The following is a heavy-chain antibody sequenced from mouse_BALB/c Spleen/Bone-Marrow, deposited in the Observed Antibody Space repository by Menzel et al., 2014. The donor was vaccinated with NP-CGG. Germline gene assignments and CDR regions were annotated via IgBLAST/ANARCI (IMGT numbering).Heavy chain of an antibody. V-gene: IGHV1-82*01. CDR1: GYAFSSSW. Sequence: VQLVESGPELVKPGASVKISCKASGYAFSSSWMNWVKQRPGQGLEWIGRIYPGDGDTKYNGKFKGKATLTADKSSSTAYMQLSRLTSVDSAVYFCARSDGYRDMDYWGQGTSVTVSS. J-gene: IGHJ4*01. CDR2: IYPGDGDT. D-gene: IGHD2-3*01. CDR3: ARSDGYRDMDY.